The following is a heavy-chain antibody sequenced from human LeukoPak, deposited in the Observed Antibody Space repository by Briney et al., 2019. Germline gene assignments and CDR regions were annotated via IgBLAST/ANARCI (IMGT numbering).Heavy chain of an antibody. CDR2: IIPIFGTA. V-gene: IGHV1-69*13. D-gene: IGHD1-26*01. Sequence: SVKVSCKASGGTFSSYAISWVRQAPGQGLEWMGGIIPIFGTANYAQKFQGRVTITADESTSTAYMELSSLRSEDTAVYYCARLPSIVGAIDYWGQGTLVTVSS. J-gene: IGHJ4*02. CDR3: ARLPSIVGAIDY. CDR1: GGTFSSYA.